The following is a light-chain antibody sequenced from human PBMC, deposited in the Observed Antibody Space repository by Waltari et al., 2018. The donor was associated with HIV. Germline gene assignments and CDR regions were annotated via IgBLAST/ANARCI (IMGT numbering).Light chain of an antibody. J-gene: IGKJ5*01. Sequence: DIQMTQSPSSLSASVGDRVTITCRASQGISNYLAWYQQKPGKVPKLLIYAASTLQSGGPSRCSGSGSGADFTLTISSLQPEDVATYYCRKYNSAPPITFGQRTRLEIK. CDR1: QGISNY. CDR3: RKYNSAPPIT. V-gene: IGKV1-27*01. CDR2: AAS.